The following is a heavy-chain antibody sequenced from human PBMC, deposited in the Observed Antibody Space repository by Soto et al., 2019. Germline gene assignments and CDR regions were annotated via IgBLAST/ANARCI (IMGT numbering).Heavy chain of an antibody. CDR2: ISGSGGST. CDR3: ARHIVVVTAIPVYYYYGMDV. CDR1: GFTFSSYA. V-gene: IGHV3-23*01. J-gene: IGHJ6*02. Sequence: VQLLESGGGLVQPGGSLRLSCAASGFTFSSYAMSWVRQAPGKGLEWVSAISGSGGSTYYADSVKGRFTISRDNSKNTLYLQMNSLRAEDTAVYYCARHIVVVTAIPVYYYYGMDVWGQGTTVTVSS. D-gene: IGHD2-21*02.